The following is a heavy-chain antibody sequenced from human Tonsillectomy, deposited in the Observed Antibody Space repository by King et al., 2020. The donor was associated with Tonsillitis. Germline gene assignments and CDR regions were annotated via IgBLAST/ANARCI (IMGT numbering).Heavy chain of an antibody. D-gene: IGHD3-22*01. V-gene: IGHV4-59*01. CDR3: ARDLEVRPYYDNTSYYYYYMDV. CDR2: INYSGST. Sequence: QLQESGPGLVKPSETLSLTCTVSGGSISSYYWSWLRQPPGKGLEWIGYINYSGSTSYNPSLKSRVTISVDTSKNRFSLKLSSVTAADTAVYYCARDLEVRPYYDNTSYYYYYMDVWGKGTTVTVSS. CDR1: GGSISSYY. J-gene: IGHJ6*03.